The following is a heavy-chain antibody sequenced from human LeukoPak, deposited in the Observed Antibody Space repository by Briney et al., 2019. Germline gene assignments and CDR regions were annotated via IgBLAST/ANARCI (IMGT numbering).Heavy chain of an antibody. D-gene: IGHD2-2*01. CDR2: INAGNGNT. CDR1: GYTFTSYA. Sequence: GASVKVSCKASGYTFTSYAMHWVRQAPGQRLEWMGWINAGNGNTKYSQKFQGRVTITRDTSASTAYMELSSLRSEDTAVYYCAREGFRCSSTGCYFGAFDIWGQGTMVTVSS. J-gene: IGHJ3*02. V-gene: IGHV1-3*01. CDR3: AREGFRCSSTGCYFGAFDI.